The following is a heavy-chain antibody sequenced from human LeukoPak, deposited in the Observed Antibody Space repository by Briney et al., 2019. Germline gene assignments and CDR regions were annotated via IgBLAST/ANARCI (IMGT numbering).Heavy chain of an antibody. CDR1: GFTFSSYG. J-gene: IGHJ3*02. V-gene: IGHV3-30*02. D-gene: IGHD3-3*01. CDR2: IRYDGSNK. CDR3: AINFGVVTRDAFDI. Sequence: GGSLRLSCAASGFTFSSYGMHWVRQAPGKGLEWVAFIRYDGSNKYYADSVKGRFTISRDNSKNTLYLQMNSLRAEDTAVYYCAINFGVVTRDAFDIWGQGTMVTVSS.